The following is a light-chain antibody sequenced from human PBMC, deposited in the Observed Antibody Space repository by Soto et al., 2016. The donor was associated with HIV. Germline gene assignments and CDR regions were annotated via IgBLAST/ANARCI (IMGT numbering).Light chain of an antibody. V-gene: IGKV1-5*03. CDR2: KAS. CDR1: QRIGTW. J-gene: IGKJ1*01. CDR3: QHYNTYPWA. Sequence: DIQMTQSPSTLSASIGDRVTITCRASQRIGTWLAWFQQKPGKVPNLLIYKASTLKNGVPSRFSGSGSGTEFTLTITTLQTEDVANYFCQHYNTYPWAFGQGTKVEVK.